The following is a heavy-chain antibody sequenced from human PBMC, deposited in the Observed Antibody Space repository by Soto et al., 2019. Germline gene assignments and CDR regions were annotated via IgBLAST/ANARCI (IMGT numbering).Heavy chain of an antibody. CDR1: GFTFSSYG. V-gene: IGHV3-30*18. D-gene: IGHD2-8*01. Sequence: GGSLRLSCAAPGFTFSSYGMHWVRQAPGKGLEWVAVISYDGSNKYYADSVKGRFTISRDNSKNTLYLQMNSLRAEDTAVYYCAKDQRNCTNGVCYGWFDPWGQGTLVTVSS. CDR3: AKDQRNCTNGVCYGWFDP. CDR2: ISYDGSNK. J-gene: IGHJ5*02.